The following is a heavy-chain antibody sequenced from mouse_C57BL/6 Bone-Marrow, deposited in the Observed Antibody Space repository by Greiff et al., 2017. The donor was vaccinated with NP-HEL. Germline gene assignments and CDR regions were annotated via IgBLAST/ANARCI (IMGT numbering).Heavy chain of an antibody. V-gene: IGHV8-12*01. J-gene: IGHJ1*03. CDR1: GFSLSTSGMG. Sequence: QVTLKESGPGILQSSQTLSLTCSFSGFSLSTSGMGVSWIRQPSGKGLEWLAHIYWDDDKRYNPSLKSRLTISKDTSRNQVFLKITSVDTADTATYYCARREGYYGSSYYWYFDVWGTGTTVTVSS. CDR2: IYWDDDK. D-gene: IGHD1-1*01. CDR3: ARREGYYGSSYYWYFDV.